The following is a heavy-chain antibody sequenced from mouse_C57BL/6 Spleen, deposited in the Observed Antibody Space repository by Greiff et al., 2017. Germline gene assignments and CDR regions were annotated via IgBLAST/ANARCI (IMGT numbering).Heavy chain of an antibody. V-gene: IGHV14-4*01. CDR2: IDPENGDT. D-gene: IGHD1-1*02. CDR3: ARQEANYGLWYFDV. J-gene: IGHJ1*03. Sequence: VQLQQSGAELVRPGASVKLSCTASGFNIKDDYMHWVKQRPEQGLEWIGWIDPENGDTEYASKFQGKATITADTSSNTAYLQLSSLTSEDTAIYYCARQEANYGLWYFDVWGTGTTVTVSS. CDR1: GFNIKDDY.